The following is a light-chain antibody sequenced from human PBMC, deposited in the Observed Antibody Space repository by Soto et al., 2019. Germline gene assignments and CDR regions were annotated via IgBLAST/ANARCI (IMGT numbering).Light chain of an antibody. J-gene: IGKJ1*01. CDR2: GAS. CDR3: QNYHGAPPT. V-gene: IGKV3-20*01. Sequence: TVLTQSPGTLSLSPGERAALSCRASQSVSSDWLAWYQQKPGQPPRLLIYGASNMATGIPDRFSGSGSGTDFTLTISRLEPEDFAFYFCQNYHGAPPTFGQGTMVEIK. CDR1: QSVSSDW.